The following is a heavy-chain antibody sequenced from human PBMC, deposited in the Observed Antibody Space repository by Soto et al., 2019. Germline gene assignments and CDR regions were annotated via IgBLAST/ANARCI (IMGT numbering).Heavy chain of an antibody. J-gene: IGHJ5*02. V-gene: IGHV3-53*04. Sequence: HPGGSLRLSCAASGFTVSSNYMSWVRQAPGKGLEWVSVIYSGGSTYYADSVKGRFTISRHNSKNTLYLQMNSLRAEDTAVYYCARLAYTAMDTATGGWFDPWGQGTLVTVSS. CDR1: GFTVSSNY. CDR2: IYSGGST. D-gene: IGHD5-18*01. CDR3: ARLAYTAMDTATGGWFDP.